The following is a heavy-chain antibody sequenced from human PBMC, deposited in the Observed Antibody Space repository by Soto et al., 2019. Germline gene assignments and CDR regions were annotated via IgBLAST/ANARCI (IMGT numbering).Heavy chain of an antibody. Sequence: GGSLTLSCAATGFSFSVYAMHWVRQAPGKGLKWLAVISHDESNTYYAHSVKGRFTTSRDNSKNTLILQLDSLRAEDTGVYYCASVRYLWLRQIHYWGRGTLVTVSS. J-gene: IGHJ4*01. D-gene: IGHD2-8*01. CDR3: ASVRYLWLRQIHY. CDR1: GFSFSVYA. V-gene: IGHV3-30-3*01. CDR2: ISHDESNT.